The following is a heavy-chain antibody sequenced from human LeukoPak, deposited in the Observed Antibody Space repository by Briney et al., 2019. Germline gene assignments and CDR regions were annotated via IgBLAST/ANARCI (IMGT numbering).Heavy chain of an antibody. V-gene: IGHV3-21*01. J-gene: IGHJ5*02. Sequence: GGSLRLSCEASGFTFSSYSMNWIRQAPGKGLEWVSSISSSTSYIYYADSVKGRFTISKDNAKNSLYLQMNSLRAEDTAVYYCARDYSSYHHYNRPWELYNWFDPWGQGTLVTVSS. CDR3: ARDYSSYHHYNRPWELYNWFDP. CDR2: ISSSTSYI. CDR1: GFTFSSYS. D-gene: IGHD6-13*01.